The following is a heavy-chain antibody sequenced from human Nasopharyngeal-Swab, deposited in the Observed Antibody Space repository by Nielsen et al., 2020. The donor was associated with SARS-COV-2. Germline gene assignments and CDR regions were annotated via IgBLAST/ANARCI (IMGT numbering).Heavy chain of an antibody. CDR2: ISDSGANT. V-gene: IGHV3-23*01. Sequence: GESLKISCAAAGFAFRNYGMAWVRQAPGKGLEWVSTISDSGANTYSADSVRGRFTISRDNSKNTLYLQMNSLRAEDTAVYYCARGLVYYDSSGGPGRGQGTLVTVSS. J-gene: IGHJ4*02. CDR3: ARGLVYYDSSGGPG. D-gene: IGHD3-22*01. CDR1: GFAFRNYG.